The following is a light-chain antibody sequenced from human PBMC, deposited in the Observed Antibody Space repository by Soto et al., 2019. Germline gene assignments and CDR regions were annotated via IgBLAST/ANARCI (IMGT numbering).Light chain of an antibody. CDR1: SSDVGGYNY. V-gene: IGLV2-14*01. CDR2: DVS. CDR3: SSYANSDTPVV. Sequence: QSVLTQPASVSGSPGQSITISCTGTSSDVGGYNYVSWYQQHPGKAPKLMIYDVSIRPSGVSNRFSGSKSGNTASLTISGLQAEDEAGYYCSSYANSDTPVVFGGGTKLTVL. J-gene: IGLJ2*01.